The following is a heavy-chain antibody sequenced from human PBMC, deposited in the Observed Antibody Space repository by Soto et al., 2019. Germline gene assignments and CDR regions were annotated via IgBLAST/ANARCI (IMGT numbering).Heavy chain of an antibody. Sequence: QVQLVQSGTEVKKPGASVKVSCKASGYTFLDFYIHWVRQAPGQGLEWMGFTNPSGGGTTYAQQFQGILTMTRDTSTRTVYLELISLRSEDTAIYYCARDKPFSACYCGQGTLVT. CDR1: GYTFLDFY. D-gene: IGHD3-3*02. CDR2: TNPSGGGT. V-gene: IGHV1-46*01. CDR3: ARDKPFSACY. J-gene: IGHJ4*02.